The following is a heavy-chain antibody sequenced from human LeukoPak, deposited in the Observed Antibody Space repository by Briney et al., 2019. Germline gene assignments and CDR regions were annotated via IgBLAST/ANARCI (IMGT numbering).Heavy chain of an antibody. V-gene: IGHV3-9*01. J-gene: IGHJ6*02. CDR3: AKSPSGSYYGYYYGMDV. CDR2: ISWNSGSI. CDR1: GFTFDDCA. Sequence: GRSLRLSCAASGFTFDDCAMHWVRQAPGKGLEWVSGISWNSGSIGYADSVKGRFTISRDNAKNSLYLQMNSLRAEDTALYYCAKSPSGSYYGYYYGMDVWGQGTTVTVSS. D-gene: IGHD1-26*01.